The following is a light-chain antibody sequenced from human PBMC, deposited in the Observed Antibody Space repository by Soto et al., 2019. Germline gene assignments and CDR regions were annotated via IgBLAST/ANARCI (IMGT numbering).Light chain of an antibody. V-gene: IGKV1-9*01. J-gene: IGKJ1*01. CDR3: QQVDSSPWT. CDR1: QGISTY. Sequence: DIQLTQSPSFLSASIGDRVTITCRASQGISTYLAWYQQKSGKAPNLLIYDASTLQSGVPSRFSGSGSGTEFTLTLSSLQPEDFASYYCQQVDSSPWTFGQGTKVEIK. CDR2: DAS.